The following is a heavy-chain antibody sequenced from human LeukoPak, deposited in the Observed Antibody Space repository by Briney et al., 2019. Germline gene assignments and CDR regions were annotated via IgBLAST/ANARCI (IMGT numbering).Heavy chain of an antibody. J-gene: IGHJ6*03. D-gene: IGHD3-3*01. V-gene: IGHV3-21*01. CDR2: LSSSSSYI. Sequence: PGGSLRLSRAASGFTFSSYSMNWVRQAQGKGLEWVSSLSSSSSYIYSADSMKGRFTISRDNAKNSLYLQMTSLRAEDTAVYYCARPRITIFGVVTNYYYYMDVWGKGTTVTVSS. CDR3: ARPRITIFGVVTNYYYYMDV. CDR1: GFTFSSYS.